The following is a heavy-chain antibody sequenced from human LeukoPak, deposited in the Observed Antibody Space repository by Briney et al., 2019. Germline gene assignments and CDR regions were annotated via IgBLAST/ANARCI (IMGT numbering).Heavy chain of an antibody. CDR1: GFTFSNAW. D-gene: IGHD5-18*01. V-gene: IGHV3-15*01. J-gene: IGHJ4*02. CDR3: TTEASYGLDY. Sequence: PGESLRLSCAASGFTFSNAWMSWVRQPPGKGLEWVGRIKSKTDGGTTDYAAPVKGRFTISRDDSKNTLYLQMNSLKTADTAVYYCTTEASYGLDYWGQGTLVTVSS. CDR2: IKSKTDGGTT.